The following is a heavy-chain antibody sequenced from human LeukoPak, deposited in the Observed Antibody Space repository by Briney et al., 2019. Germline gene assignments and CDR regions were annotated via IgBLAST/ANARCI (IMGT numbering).Heavy chain of an antibody. D-gene: IGHD1-26*01. Sequence: ASVKVSCKASGYTFTGYYMHWVRQAPGQGLEWMGWINPNSGGTNYAQKFQGRVTMTRDTSISTAYMELSGLRSDDTAVYYCATGYSGSYGRFDYWGQGTLVTVSS. J-gene: IGHJ4*02. CDR3: ATGYSGSYGRFDY. CDR2: INPNSGGT. V-gene: IGHV1-2*02. CDR1: GYTFTGYY.